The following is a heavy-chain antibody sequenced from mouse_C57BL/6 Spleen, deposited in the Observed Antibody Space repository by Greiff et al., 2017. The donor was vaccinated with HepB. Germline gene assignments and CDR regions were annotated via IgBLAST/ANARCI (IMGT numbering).Heavy chain of an antibody. V-gene: IGHV1-55*01. CDR1: GYTFTSYW. CDR3: ARLIYCSEAMDY. J-gene: IGHJ4*01. D-gene: IGHD2-13*01. CDR2: LYPGSGST. Sequence: QVQLQQPGAELVKPGASVKMSCKASGYTFTSYWITWVKQRPGQGLEWIGDLYPGSGSTNYNEKFKSQATLTVDTSSRTAYMQLSSLTSEDSAVYYCARLIYCSEAMDYWGQGTSVTVSS.